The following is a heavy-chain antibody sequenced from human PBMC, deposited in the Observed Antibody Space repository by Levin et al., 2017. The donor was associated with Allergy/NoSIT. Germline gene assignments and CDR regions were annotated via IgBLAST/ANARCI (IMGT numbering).Heavy chain of an antibody. CDR1: GGSISTSSYY. D-gene: IGHD2-8*01. V-gene: IGHV4-39*07. J-gene: IGHJ6*02. Sequence: SETLSLTCTVSGGSISTSSYYWGWIRQPPGKGLEWIGNIYHSGSTYYTPSLRSRVTISVDTSKNQFSLRVNSVTAADTAAYYCARDEMVHEIQYYYGMAVWGQGTTVTVSS. CDR3: ARDEMVHEIQYYYGMAV. CDR2: IYHSGST.